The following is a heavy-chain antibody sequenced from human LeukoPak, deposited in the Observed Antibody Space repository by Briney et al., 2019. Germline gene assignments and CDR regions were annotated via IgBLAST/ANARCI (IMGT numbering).Heavy chain of an antibody. CDR2: ISTSGGTT. CDR1: GFPFSHYA. J-gene: IGHJ4*02. Sequence: GGSLRLSCAASGFPFSHYAMSWARQAPGKGLEWVSVISTSGGTTDYADSVKGRFTISRDNSKNTLYVQMNSLRAEDTAVYYCAKGHYYGSGSLDYWGQGTLVTVSS. D-gene: IGHD3-10*01. V-gene: IGHV3-23*01. CDR3: AKGHYYGSGSLDY.